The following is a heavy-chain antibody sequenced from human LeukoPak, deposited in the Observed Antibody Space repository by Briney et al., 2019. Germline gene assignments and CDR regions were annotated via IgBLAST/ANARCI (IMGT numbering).Heavy chain of an antibody. D-gene: IGHD6-13*01. V-gene: IGHV3-48*03. CDR3: ARGIPAAGATYYYYMDV. Sequence: GGSLRLSCAASGFTFSSYEMNWVRQAPGKGLEWVSYISSSGSTIYYADSVKGRFTISRDNAKNSLYLQMNSLRAEDTAVYYCARGIPAAGATYYYYMDVWGKGTTVTVSS. CDR1: GFTFSSYE. J-gene: IGHJ6*03. CDR2: ISSSGSTI.